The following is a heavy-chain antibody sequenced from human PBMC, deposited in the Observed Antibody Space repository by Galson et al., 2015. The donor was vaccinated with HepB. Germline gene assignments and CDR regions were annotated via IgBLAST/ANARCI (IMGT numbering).Heavy chain of an antibody. CDR1: GYTFTSYD. J-gene: IGHJ6*02. D-gene: IGHD2-2*02. V-gene: IGHV1-8*01. CDR2: MNPNSGNT. CDR3: ARGDIVVVPAALQRGYYYGMDV. Sequence: SGYTFTSYDINWVRQATGQGLEWMGWMNPNSGNTGYAQKFQGRVTMTRNTSISTAYMELSSLRSEDTAVYYCARGDIVVVPAALQRGYYYGMDVWGQGTTVTVSS.